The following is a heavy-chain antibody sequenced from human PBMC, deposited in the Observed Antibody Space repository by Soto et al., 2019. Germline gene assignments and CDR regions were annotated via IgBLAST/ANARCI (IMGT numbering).Heavy chain of an antibody. D-gene: IGHD6-13*01. V-gene: IGHV4-59*01. J-gene: IGHJ6*02. CDR2: IYYSGST. Sequence: QVQLQESGPGLVKPSETLSLTCTVSGGSISSYYWSWIRQPPGKGLEWIGYIYYSGSTNYNPSLKSRVTISVDTSKNQFSLKLSSVTAADTAVYYCASSNIVAAGFYYYGMDVWGRGTTVTVSS. CDR3: ASSNIVAAGFYYYGMDV. CDR1: GGSISSYY.